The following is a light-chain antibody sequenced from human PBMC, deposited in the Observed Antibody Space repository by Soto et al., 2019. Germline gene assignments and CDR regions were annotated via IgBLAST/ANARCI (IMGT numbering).Light chain of an antibody. CDR2: DAS. CDR3: QQRSIWPKT. Sequence: EIVLTQSPATLSLSPGERDTLSCRASQSVSSYLAWYQQKPGQAPRLLIYDASNRATGIPARFSGSGSGTDFTLTISSLEPEDFAVYYCQQRSIWPKTFGQGTKLEIK. V-gene: IGKV3-11*01. J-gene: IGKJ2*01. CDR1: QSVSSY.